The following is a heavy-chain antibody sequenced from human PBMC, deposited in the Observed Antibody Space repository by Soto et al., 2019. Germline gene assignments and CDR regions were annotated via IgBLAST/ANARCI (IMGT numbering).Heavy chain of an antibody. CDR2: INSDGSST. Sequence: GGSLRLSCAAPGFTFSSYWMHWVRQAPGEGLVWVSRINSDGSSTSYADSVKGRFTISRDNAKNTLYLQMNSLRAEDTAVYYCARDEPLAVYGMDVWGQGTTVTVSS. J-gene: IGHJ6*02. CDR1: GFTFSSYW. CDR3: ARDEPLAVYGMDV. V-gene: IGHV3-74*01.